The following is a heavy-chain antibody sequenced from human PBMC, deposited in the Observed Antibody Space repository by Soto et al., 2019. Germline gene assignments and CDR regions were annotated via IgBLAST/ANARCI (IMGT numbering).Heavy chain of an antibody. CDR3: ARRGPGGRFLEWSRPGGMDV. CDR1: GESFSRYF. D-gene: IGHD3-3*01. CDR2: IDHSGST. Sequence: SETLSLTCAVYGESFSRYFRTWSRQSPGKGLEWIGEIDHSGSTHYNPSLKSRVTISVDTSKNQFSLKMTSMTAANTAMYYCARRGPGGRFLEWSRPGGMDVWGQGTTVTVSS. J-gene: IGHJ6*02. V-gene: IGHV4-34*01.